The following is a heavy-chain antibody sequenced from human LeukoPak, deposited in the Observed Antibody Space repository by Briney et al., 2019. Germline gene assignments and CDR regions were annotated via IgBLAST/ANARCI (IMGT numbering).Heavy chain of an antibody. CDR1: GGTLSSYA. CDR2: IIPIFGTA. D-gene: IGHD2-21*02. V-gene: IGHV1-69*13. J-gene: IGHJ6*02. Sequence: ASVKVSCKASGGTLSSYAISWVRQAPGQGLEWMGGIIPIFGTANYAQKFQGRVTITADESTSTAYMELSSLRSEDTAVYYCARDPYCGGDCYSYYYYGMDVWGQGTTVTVSS. CDR3: ARDPYCGGDCYSYYYYGMDV.